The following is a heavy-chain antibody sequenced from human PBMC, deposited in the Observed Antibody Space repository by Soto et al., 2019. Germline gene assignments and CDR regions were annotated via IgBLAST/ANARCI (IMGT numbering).Heavy chain of an antibody. D-gene: IGHD4-17*01. V-gene: IGHV1-18*01. CDR3: ARGVDYGDYLDY. CDR1: GYTFSRYG. J-gene: IGHJ4*02. Sequence: GAPVKVSCKASGYTFSRYGIMWVRQAPGQGLEWMGWISAYNGNTNSAQKLQGRVTMTTDTSTSTACMELRNLRSDDTAVYYCARGVDYGDYLDYWGQGTLVTVSS. CDR2: ISAYNGNT.